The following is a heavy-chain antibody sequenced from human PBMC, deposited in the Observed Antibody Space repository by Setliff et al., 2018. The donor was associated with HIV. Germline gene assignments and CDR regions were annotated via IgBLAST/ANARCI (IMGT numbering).Heavy chain of an antibody. CDR1: GDSVSGYY. J-gene: IGHJ3*01. V-gene: IGHV4-4*07. D-gene: IGHD3-16*01. CDR3: ARDDGGYNYAEAFDV. CDR2: VHSSATS. Sequence: LSLTCAVSGDSVSGYYWSWIRQSAGRGLEWIGRVHSSATSNYNPSLKGRVAMSVDTAKNQFSLKLTSVSAADTAVYFCARDDGGYNYAEAFDVWGQGTMVTVSS.